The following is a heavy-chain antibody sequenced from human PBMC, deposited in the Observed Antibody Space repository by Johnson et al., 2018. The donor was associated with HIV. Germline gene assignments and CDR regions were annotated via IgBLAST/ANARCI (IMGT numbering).Heavy chain of an antibody. CDR3: ARDVKYYDSSGYYSNAFDI. CDR2: INWNGGNT. Sequence: VQLVESGGGVVQPGRSLRLSCAASGFILSPYAMHWVRQAPGKGLEWVSGINWNGGNTGYADSVQGRFTISRDNAKKSLYLQMNSLTVEDTAFYYCARDVKYYDSSGYYSNAFDIWGQGTMVTVSS. D-gene: IGHD3-22*01. CDR1: GFILSPYA. J-gene: IGHJ3*02. V-gene: IGHV3-20*04.